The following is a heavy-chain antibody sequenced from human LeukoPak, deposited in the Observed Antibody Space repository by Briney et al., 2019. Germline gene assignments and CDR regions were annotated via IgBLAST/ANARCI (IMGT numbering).Heavy chain of an antibody. CDR1: GYTFSRYY. Sequence: ASVKVSCKASGYTFSRYYMHWVRQAPGQGLEWMGIINPSGGSTTYAQKFQGRVTITRDTSTSTVYMEVSSLRSEDTAVYYCARDRHGSGTYNYYGMDVWGQGTTVTVSS. J-gene: IGHJ6*02. D-gene: IGHD3-10*01. V-gene: IGHV1-46*01. CDR2: INPSGGST. CDR3: ARDRHGSGTYNYYGMDV.